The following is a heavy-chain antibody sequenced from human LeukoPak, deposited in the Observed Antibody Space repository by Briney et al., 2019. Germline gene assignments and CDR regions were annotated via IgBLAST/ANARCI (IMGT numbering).Heavy chain of an antibody. CDR3: ARGSAMVTTYRGGNWFDP. CDR1: GYTFTDYY. D-gene: IGHD5-18*01. V-gene: IGHV1-2*02. J-gene: IGHJ5*02. Sequence: GASVKVSCKASGYTFTDYYMHWVRQAPVQGLEWIRWINPNSGGTNYAQKFQGRVTMTRDTSISTAYVELSRLRSDDTAVYYCARGSAMVTTYRGGNWFDPWGQGTLVTVSS. CDR2: INPNSGGT.